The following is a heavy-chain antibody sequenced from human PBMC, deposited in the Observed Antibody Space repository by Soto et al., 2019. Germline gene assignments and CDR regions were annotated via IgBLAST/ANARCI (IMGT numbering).Heavy chain of an antibody. V-gene: IGHV3-30*04. D-gene: IGHD3-3*01. CDR3: ARDSLTQYYDFWSGYNWFDP. J-gene: IGHJ5*02. CDR1: GFTFSSYA. CDR2: ISYDGSNK. Sequence: GGSLRLSCAASGFTFSSYAMHWVRQAPGKGLEWVAVISYDGSNKYYADSVKGRFTISRDNSKNTLYLQMNSLRAEDTAVYYCARDSLTQYYDFWSGYNWFDPWGQGTLVTVSS.